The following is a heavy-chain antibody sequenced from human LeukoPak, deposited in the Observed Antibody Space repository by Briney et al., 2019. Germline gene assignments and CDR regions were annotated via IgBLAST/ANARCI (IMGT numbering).Heavy chain of an antibody. D-gene: IGHD2-15*01. CDR1: GYSVSSGYY. CDR3: ARSVVVAAPCDY. V-gene: IGHV4-38-2*02. Sequence: SETLSLTCTVSGYSVSSGYYWGWIRQPPGKGLEWIGSISNSGSTYYNPSLKSRVTISVDTSKNQFSLKLNSVTAADTAVYYCARSVVVAAPCDYWGQGTLVTVSS. J-gene: IGHJ4*02. CDR2: ISNSGST.